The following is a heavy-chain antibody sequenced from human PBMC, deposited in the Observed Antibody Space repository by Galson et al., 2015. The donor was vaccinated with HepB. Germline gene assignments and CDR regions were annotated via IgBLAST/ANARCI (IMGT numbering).Heavy chain of an antibody. J-gene: IGHJ5*02. D-gene: IGHD3-9*01. CDR3: ARGLGLRYFDWLLRRENWFDP. CDR1: GYTFTSYD. V-gene: IGHV1-8*01. Sequence: SVKVSCKASGYTFTSYDINWVRQAPGQGLEWMGWMNTNSGNTGYAQKFQGRVTMTRNTSISTAYMELSSLRSEDTAVYYCARGLGLRYFDWLLRRENWFDPWGQGTLVTVSS. CDR2: MNTNSGNT.